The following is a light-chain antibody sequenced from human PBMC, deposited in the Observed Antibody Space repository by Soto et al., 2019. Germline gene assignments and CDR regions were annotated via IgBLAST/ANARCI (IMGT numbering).Light chain of an antibody. V-gene: IGKV3-20*01. CDR2: GAS. CDR1: QSVSSSY. Sequence: EIVLTQSPGTLALSPGERATLSCRASQSVSSSYLAWYQKKPGQAPRLXIYGASSRATGVPDRFSGSGSGTDLTLTISRLETEDFAVYYCQQYGSSPSITFGQGTRLEIK. CDR3: QQYGSSPSIT. J-gene: IGKJ5*01.